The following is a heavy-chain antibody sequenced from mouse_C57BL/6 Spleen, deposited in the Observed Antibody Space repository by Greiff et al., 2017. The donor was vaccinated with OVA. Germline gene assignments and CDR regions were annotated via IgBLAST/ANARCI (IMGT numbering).Heavy chain of an antibody. CDR1: GYTFTSYW. D-gene: IGHD2-4*01. J-gene: IGHJ4*01. CDR2: IDPSDSET. Sequence: VQLQQSGAELVRPGSSVKLSCKASGYTFTSYWMHWVKQRPIQGLEWIGNIDPSDSETHYNQKFKDKATLTVDKSSSTAYMQLSSLTSEDSAVYYCARSYDYEDYYAMDYWGQGTSVTVSS. CDR3: ARSYDYEDYYAMDY. V-gene: IGHV1-52*01.